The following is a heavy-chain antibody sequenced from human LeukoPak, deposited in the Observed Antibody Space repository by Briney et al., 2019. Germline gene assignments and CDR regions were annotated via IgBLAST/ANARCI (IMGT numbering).Heavy chain of an antibody. Sequence: GGSLRLSCAASGFTFSSYSMNWVRRAPGKGLEWVSSISSSSSYIYYADSVKGRFTISRDNAKNSLYLQMNSLRAEDTAVYYCARDLGPPNAYCGGDCYTDAFDIWGQGTMVTVSS. CDR2: ISSSSSYI. CDR3: ARDLGPPNAYCGGDCYTDAFDI. J-gene: IGHJ3*02. CDR1: GFTFSSYS. V-gene: IGHV3-21*01. D-gene: IGHD2-21*01.